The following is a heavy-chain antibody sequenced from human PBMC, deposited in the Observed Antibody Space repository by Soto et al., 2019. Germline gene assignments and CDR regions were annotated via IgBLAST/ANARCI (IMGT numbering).Heavy chain of an antibody. CDR1: GFTFSIYA. D-gene: IGHD2-2*02. CDR2: ISGSGGST. J-gene: IGHJ3*02. CDR3: AKDPFALIPVGAFDI. Sequence: PGGSLRLSCAASGFTFSIYAMSWVRHAPGKGLEWVSAISGSGGSTYYADSVKGRFTISRDNSKNTLYLQMNSLRAEDTAVYYCAKDPFALIPVGAFDIWGQGTMVTVSS. V-gene: IGHV3-23*01.